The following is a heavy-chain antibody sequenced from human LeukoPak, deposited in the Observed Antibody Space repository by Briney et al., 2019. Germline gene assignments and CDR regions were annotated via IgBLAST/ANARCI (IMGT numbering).Heavy chain of an antibody. J-gene: IGHJ5*02. CDR3: ARDRSGADPYNWLDP. Sequence: ASVKVSCKASGYSGNNYGISWVRQAPGQGLEWMGWISAYKGNTNYAQKLQGRVSMTTDKSTSTVYMELRSLRSDDTAVYYCARDRSGADPYNWLDPWGQGTLVTVSS. D-gene: IGHD3-3*01. CDR1: GYSGNNYG. CDR2: ISAYKGNT. V-gene: IGHV1-18*04.